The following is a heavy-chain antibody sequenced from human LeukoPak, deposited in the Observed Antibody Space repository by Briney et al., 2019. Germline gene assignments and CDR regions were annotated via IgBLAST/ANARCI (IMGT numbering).Heavy chain of an antibody. D-gene: IGHD6-13*01. V-gene: IGHV3-30*18. CDR3: AKSGSSSWFLDY. CDR2: ISYDGSNQ. J-gene: IGHJ4*02. CDR1: GFSFSTYG. Sequence: GGSLRLSCAASGFSFSTYGMHWVRQAPGKGLEWVAVISYDGSNQYYADSVKGRFTISRDNSKNTLFLQMNSLRAEDTAVYYCAKSGSSSWFLDYWGQGTLVTVSS.